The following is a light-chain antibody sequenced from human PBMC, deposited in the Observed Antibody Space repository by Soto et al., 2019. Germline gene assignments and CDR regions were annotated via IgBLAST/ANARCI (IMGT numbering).Light chain of an antibody. CDR2: LGGSGSY. J-gene: IGLJ1*01. V-gene: IGLV4-60*03. CDR1: SGHSSYI. CDR3: ETWDSNTHRYV. Sequence: QPVLTQSSSASASLGSSVKLTCTLSSGHSSYIIAWHQQQPGKAPRYLMKLGGSGSYNKGSGVPDRFSGSSSGADRYLTISNLQSEDEADYYCETWDSNTHRYVFGTGTKVTVL.